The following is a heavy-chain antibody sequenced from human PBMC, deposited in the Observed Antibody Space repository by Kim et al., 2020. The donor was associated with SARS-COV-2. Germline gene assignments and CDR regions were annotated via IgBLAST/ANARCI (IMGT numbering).Heavy chain of an antibody. CDR3: AREGYYYGSGTYRPPNYYGMDV. CDR2: ISAYNGNT. D-gene: IGHD3-10*01. CDR1: GYTFISYG. J-gene: IGHJ6*02. V-gene: IGHV1-18*01. Sequence: ASVKVSCKASGYTFISYGISWVRQAPGQGLEWMGWISAYNGNTNYARNLQGRVTMTTDTSTRTAYMELRSLRSDDTAVYYCAREGYYYGSGTYRPPNYYGMDVWGQGTTVTVS.